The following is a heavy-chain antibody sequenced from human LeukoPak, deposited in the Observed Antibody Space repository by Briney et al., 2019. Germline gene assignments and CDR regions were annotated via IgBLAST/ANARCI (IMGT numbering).Heavy chain of an antibody. CDR3: ARDGGSYASDFDY. J-gene: IGHJ4*02. CDR2: IKQDGSEK. Sequence: PGGSLRLSCAASGFTFSSYWMSWVRQAPGKGLEWVANIKQDGSEKYYVDPVKGRFTISRDNAKNSLYLQMNSLRAEDTAVYYCARDGGSYASDFDYWGQGTLVTVSS. D-gene: IGHD1-26*01. V-gene: IGHV3-7*01. CDR1: GFTFSSYW.